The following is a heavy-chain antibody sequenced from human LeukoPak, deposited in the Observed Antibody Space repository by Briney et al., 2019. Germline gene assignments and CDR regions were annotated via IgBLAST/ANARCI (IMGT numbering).Heavy chain of an antibody. CDR3: AKSGGQ. D-gene: IGHD2-15*01. CDR1: GFTFSDYY. V-gene: IGHV3-23*01. CDR2: ISTGGGST. Sequence: GGSLRLSCAASGFTFSDYYMNWVRQATGKGLEWVSTISTGGGSTYYADSVKGRFTISRDNSKSTLYLQINGLRGDDTAVYYCAKSGGQWGQGTLVTVSS. J-gene: IGHJ4*02.